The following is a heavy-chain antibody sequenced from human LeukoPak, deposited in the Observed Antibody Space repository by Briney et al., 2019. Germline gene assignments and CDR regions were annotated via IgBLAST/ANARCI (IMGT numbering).Heavy chain of an antibody. CDR1: GFTVSSNY. V-gene: IGHV3-23*01. CDR3: AKRRGESYFDY. CDR2: ISGRGGST. D-gene: IGHD3-10*01. J-gene: IGHJ4*02. Sequence: PGGSLRLSCAASGFTVSSNYMSWVRQAPGKGLEWVSAISGRGGSTYYADSVKGRFTISRDNSKNTLYLQMNSLRAEDTAVYYCAKRRGESYFDYWGQGTLVTVSS.